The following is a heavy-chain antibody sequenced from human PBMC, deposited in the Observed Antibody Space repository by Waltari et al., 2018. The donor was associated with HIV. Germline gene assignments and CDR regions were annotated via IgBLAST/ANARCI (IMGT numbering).Heavy chain of an antibody. Sequence: QVQLVQSGAEVKKPGASVKVSCKASGYTFTSYDINWVRQATGQGPEWMGWMNPNSGNTGYAQRCQGRVTMTRNTSISTAYMELSSLRSEDTAVYYCARGPLTTPRGYFDSWGQGTLVTVSS. D-gene: IGHD4-17*01. CDR1: GYTFTSYD. V-gene: IGHV1-8*01. J-gene: IGHJ4*02. CDR2: MNPNSGNT. CDR3: ARGPLTTPRGYFDS.